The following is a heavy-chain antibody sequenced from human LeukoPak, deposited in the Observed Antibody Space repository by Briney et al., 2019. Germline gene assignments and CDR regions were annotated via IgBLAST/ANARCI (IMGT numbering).Heavy chain of an antibody. CDR2: IKQDGRQK. CDR1: GFTFTGYW. J-gene: IGHJ4*02. CDR3: ARADWAPDY. V-gene: IGHV3-7*01. D-gene: IGHD3-9*01. Sequence: GGSLRLSCAASGFTFTGYWMVGVRQAPGEGGEWVANIKQDGRQKHYADSVKGRFTISRHNAKKSLYLQPNNLRAEDTGVYYCARADWAPDYWGQGTLVTVSS.